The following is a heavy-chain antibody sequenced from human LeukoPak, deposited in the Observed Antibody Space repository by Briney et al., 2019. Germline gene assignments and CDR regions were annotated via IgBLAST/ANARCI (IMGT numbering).Heavy chain of an antibody. J-gene: IGHJ4*02. CDR2: ISWNSGSI. CDR3: AKGEGYDILTGTGWDLDY. V-gene: IGHV3-9*01. D-gene: IGHD3-9*01. Sequence: SGGSLRLSCAASGFTLEDYGMSWVRQAPGKGLEWVSGISWNSGSIGYADSVKGRFTISRDNAKNSLYLQMNSLRAEDTALYYCAKGEGYDILTGTGWDLDYWGQGTLVTVSS. CDR1: GFTLEDYG.